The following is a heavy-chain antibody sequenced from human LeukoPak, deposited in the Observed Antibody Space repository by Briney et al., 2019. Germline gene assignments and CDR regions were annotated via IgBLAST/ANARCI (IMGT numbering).Heavy chain of an antibody. CDR3: AKGSRGGYSSGSAFDY. D-gene: IGHD6-19*01. CDR2: MSASGGST. V-gene: IGHV3-23*01. J-gene: IGHJ4*02. CDR1: GFTFSSYA. Sequence: PGGSLRLSCAASGFTFSSYAMTWVRQAPGMGLEWVSAMSASGGSTYIADSVKGRFTISRDNSNNTLYLQMNSLRVEDTAVYYCAKGSRGGYSSGSAFDYWGQGTLVTVSS.